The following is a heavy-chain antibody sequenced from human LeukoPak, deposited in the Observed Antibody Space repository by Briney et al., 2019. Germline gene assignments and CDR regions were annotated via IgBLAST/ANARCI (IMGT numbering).Heavy chain of an antibody. CDR3: ARDVTMVRGVIEN. CDR1: GFTVSSNY. J-gene: IGHJ4*02. V-gene: IGHV3-66*01. CDR2: IYSGGSP. Sequence: GGSLRLSCGASGFTVSSNYMSWVRQAPGKGLEWVSVIYSGGSPYYADSVKGRFTISRDNSKNTLYLQMNSLRAEDTAVYYCARDVTMVRGVIENWGQGTLVTVSS. D-gene: IGHD3-10*01.